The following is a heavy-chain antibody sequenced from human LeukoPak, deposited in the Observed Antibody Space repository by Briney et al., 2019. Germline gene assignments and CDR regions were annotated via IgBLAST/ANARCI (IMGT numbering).Heavy chain of an antibody. CDR3: ARPVEQLVRNYYGMDV. V-gene: IGHV4-34*01. CDR2: INHSGST. D-gene: IGHD6-6*01. CDR1: GFTFSSYA. J-gene: IGHJ6*02. Sequence: PGGSLRLSCAASGFTFSSYAMSWVRQPPGKGLEWIGEINHSGSTNYNPSLKSRVTISVDTSKNQFSLKLSSVTAADTAVYYCARPVEQLVRNYYGMDVWGQGTTVTVSS.